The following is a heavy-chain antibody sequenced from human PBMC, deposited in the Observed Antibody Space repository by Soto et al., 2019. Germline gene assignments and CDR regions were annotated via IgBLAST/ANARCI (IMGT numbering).Heavy chain of an antibody. CDR3: AGGAVPPELYCSGTMDV. CDR2: TYYSGST. Sequence: QVQLQESGPGLVKPSETLSLTCTVSGGSISSYYWSWIRQPPGKGLEWIGYTYYSGSTNYNPSLKSGVTIAANTAKNQYRLELSPATASDTAGYYCAGGAVPPELYCSGTMDVGGKGTTVTVSS. D-gene: IGHD3-3*01. V-gene: IGHV4-59*01. CDR1: GGSISSYY. J-gene: IGHJ6*04.